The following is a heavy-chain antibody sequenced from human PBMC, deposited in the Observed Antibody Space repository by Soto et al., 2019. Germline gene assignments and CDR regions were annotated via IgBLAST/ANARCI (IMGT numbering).Heavy chain of an antibody. J-gene: IGHJ4*02. CDR1: GFTFSSYG. Sequence: GGSLRLSCAASGFTFSSYGMHWVRQAPGKGLEWVAVISYDGSNKYYADSVKGRFTISRDNSKNTLYLQMNSLRAEDTAVYYCAKDITGTTSDYWGQGTLVTVSS. CDR2: ISYDGSNK. D-gene: IGHD1-20*01. V-gene: IGHV3-30*18. CDR3: AKDITGTTSDY.